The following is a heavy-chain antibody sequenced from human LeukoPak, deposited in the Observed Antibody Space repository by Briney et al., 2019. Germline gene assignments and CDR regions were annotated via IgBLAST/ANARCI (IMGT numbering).Heavy chain of an antibody. Sequence: GGSLRLSCAASGFTFNTYSMNWVRQAPGKGLEWVSYISSSISTIYYAGSVKGRFTISRDNAKNSLSLQMNSLRAEDTAVYYCARGRGLTTASLYSDYWGQGTLVTVSS. J-gene: IGHJ4*02. CDR2: ISSSISTI. CDR3: ARGRGLTTASLYSDY. CDR1: GFTFNTYS. D-gene: IGHD4-17*01. V-gene: IGHV3-48*01.